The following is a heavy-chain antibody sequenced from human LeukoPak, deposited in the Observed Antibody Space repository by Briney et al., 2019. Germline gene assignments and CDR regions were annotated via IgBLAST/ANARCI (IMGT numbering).Heavy chain of an antibody. J-gene: IGHJ4*02. D-gene: IGHD4-17*01. CDR2: ISSSSTI. V-gene: IGHV3-48*02. Sequence: GGSLRLSCAASGFTFSSYSMNWVRQAPGKGLEWVSYISSSSTIYYADSVKGRFTISRDNAKNSLYLQMNSLRDEDTAVYYCARERTTVTPLDYWGQGTLVTVSS. CDR3: ARERTTVTPLDY. CDR1: GFTFSSYS.